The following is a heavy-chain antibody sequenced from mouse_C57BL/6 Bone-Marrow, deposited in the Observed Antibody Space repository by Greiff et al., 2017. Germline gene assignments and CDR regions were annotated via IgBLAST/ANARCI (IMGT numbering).Heavy chain of an antibody. CDR3: AREAAGFFFDY. Sequence: QVQLQQPGAELVRPGTSVKLSCKASGYTFTSYWMHWVKQRPGQGLEWIGVIDPSDSYTNYNQKFKGKATLTVDTSSSTAYMQLSSRTSEDSAVYYCAREAAGFFFDYWGQGTTLTVSS. CDR2: IDPSDSYT. CDR1: GYTFTSYW. D-gene: IGHD1-2*01. J-gene: IGHJ2*01. V-gene: IGHV1-59*01.